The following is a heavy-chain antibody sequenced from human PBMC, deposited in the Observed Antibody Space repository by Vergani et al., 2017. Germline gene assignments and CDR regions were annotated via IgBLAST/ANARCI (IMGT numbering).Heavy chain of an antibody. Sequence: QVQLLESGPGLLKPSETLCLTCSVSGYSITSGYYWGWIRQPPGRGLEWIGSIYHTGCAYYNPSLKSRVTVSGDTSMNQVSLKLNSVTAADTAVYYCVRTVALWFGETKDGGWFDPWGQGTLVTVTS. CDR2: IYHTGCA. CDR1: GYSITSGYY. CDR3: VRTVALWFGETKDGGWFDP. V-gene: IGHV4-38-2*01. D-gene: IGHD3-10*01. J-gene: IGHJ5*02.